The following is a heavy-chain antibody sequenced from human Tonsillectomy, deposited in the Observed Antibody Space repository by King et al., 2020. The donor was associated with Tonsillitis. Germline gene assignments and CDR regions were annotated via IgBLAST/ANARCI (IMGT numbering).Heavy chain of an antibody. CDR3: ARFSVGTMNGYLDI. J-gene: IGHJ2*01. CDR1: GGSSSSPNYY. V-gene: IGHV4-39*07. CDR2: MYYSGAT. Sequence: LQLQESGPGLVKPSETLSLTCTVSGGSSSSPNYYWGWIRQPPGKGLEWIGTMYYSGATFYNPSLKSRITISLGTSKNQFSLQLSSVTAADTAFYYCARFSVGTMNGYLDIWGRGTLVTVSS. D-gene: IGHD1/OR15-1a*01.